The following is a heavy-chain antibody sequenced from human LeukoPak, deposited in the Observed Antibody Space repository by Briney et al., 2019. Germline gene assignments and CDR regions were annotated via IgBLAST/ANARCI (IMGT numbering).Heavy chain of an antibody. Sequence: SETLSLTCTVSGGSISSGSYYWSWIRQPAGKGLEWIGRIYTSGSTNYNPSLKSRVTISVDTSKNQFSLKLSSVTAADTAVYYCARGASYGSGSYYNPNWFDPWGQGTLVTVSS. CDR1: GGSISSGSYY. V-gene: IGHV4-61*02. CDR3: ARGASYGSGSYYNPNWFDP. CDR2: IYTSGST. D-gene: IGHD3-10*01. J-gene: IGHJ5*02.